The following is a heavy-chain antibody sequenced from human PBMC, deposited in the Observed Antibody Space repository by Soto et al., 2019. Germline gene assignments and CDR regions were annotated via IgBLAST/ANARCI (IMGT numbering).Heavy chain of an antibody. CDR1: GGTFSSYA. CDR3: AREGEHYDSSGYYYLRYFDY. V-gene: IGHV1-69*13. CDR2: IIPIFGTA. Sequence: PLASVKVSCKASGGTFSSYAISWVRQAPGQGLEWMGGIIPIFGTANYAQKFQGRVTITADDSTSTAYMELSSLRSEDTAVYYCAREGEHYDSSGYYYLRYFDYWGQGTLVTVSS. J-gene: IGHJ4*02. D-gene: IGHD3-22*01.